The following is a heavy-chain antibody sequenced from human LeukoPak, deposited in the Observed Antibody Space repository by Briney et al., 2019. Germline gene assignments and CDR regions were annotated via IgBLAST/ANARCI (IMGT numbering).Heavy chain of an antibody. V-gene: IGHV4-59*08. Sequence: SETLSLTCAVSGVSFSTYYWSWIRQPPGKGLEWIGHIYYSGSTNYNPSLKSRVTISVDTSKNQFSLKLSSVTAADMAVYYCARGVSYYDSSGYYNEYFQHWGQGTLVTVSS. J-gene: IGHJ1*01. CDR2: IYYSGST. CDR3: ARGVSYYDSSGYYNEYFQH. D-gene: IGHD3-22*01. CDR1: GVSFSTYY.